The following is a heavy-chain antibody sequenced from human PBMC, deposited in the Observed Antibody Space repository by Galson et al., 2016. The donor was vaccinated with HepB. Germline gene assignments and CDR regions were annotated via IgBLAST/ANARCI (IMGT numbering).Heavy chain of an antibody. CDR3: AKVLPYSAGHGMDV. J-gene: IGHJ6*01. CDR1: GFTFSTYA. D-gene: IGHD6-13*01. V-gene: IGHV3-23*01. CDR2: ISGGNT. Sequence: SLRLSCAASGFTFSTYAMSWVRQAPGKGLEWVSLISGGNTYYADSVRGRFTISRDKSKNTLYLQMNSLRAEDTAVYYCAKVLPYSAGHGMDVRGQGTTVTVSS.